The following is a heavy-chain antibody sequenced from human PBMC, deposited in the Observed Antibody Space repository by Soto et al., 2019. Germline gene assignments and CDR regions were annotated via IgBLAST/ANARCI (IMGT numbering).Heavy chain of an antibody. CDR1: GYTFTRYG. Sequence: QVKLVQSGAEVKNPGASVKVSCKASGYTFTRYGIGWARQAPGQGLEWMGWINTYNGNTNYAQNVQGRVTLTTDTSTSTAYIELRSLRSNDTAIYYCAMVDVYVTPSPQDVWGQGTTVIVSS. V-gene: IGHV1-18*01. CDR2: INTYNGNT. CDR3: AMVDVYVTPSPQDV. J-gene: IGHJ6*02. D-gene: IGHD3-16*01.